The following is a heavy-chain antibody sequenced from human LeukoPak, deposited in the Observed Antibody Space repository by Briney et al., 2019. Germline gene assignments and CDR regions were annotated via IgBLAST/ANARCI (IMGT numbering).Heavy chain of an antibody. CDR1: GDSISSSY. V-gene: IGHV4-59*01. Sequence: SETLSLTCTVSGDSISSSYWTWIRQPPGKGLEYIGTIYYSRSINYNPSLKSRVTISVDTSKNQLSLNLSSVTAADTAVYYCARSVVGTTAYAFDIWGQGTMVTVSS. CDR2: IYYSRSI. J-gene: IGHJ3*02. CDR3: ARSVVGTTAYAFDI. D-gene: IGHD1-26*01.